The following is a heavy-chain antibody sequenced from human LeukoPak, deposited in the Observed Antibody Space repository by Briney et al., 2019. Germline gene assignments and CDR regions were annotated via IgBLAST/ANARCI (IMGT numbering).Heavy chain of an antibody. CDR3: ASQYTAMILKYDAFDI. V-gene: IGHV3-30*02. CDR2: IRHDESNK. CDR1: GFTFSSYG. J-gene: IGHJ3*02. Sequence: PGGSLRLSCAASGFTFSSYGMHWVRQAPGKGLEWVAVIRHDESNKYYADSVKGRFTISRDNSKNTLYLQMNSLRAGDTAVYYCASQYTAMILKYDAFDIWGQGTMVTVSS. D-gene: IGHD5-18*01.